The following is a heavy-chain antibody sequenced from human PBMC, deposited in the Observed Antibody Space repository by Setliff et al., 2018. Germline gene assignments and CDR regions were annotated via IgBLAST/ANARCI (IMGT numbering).Heavy chain of an antibody. D-gene: IGHD6-6*01. Sequence: PSETLSLTCTVSGGSISSGSYDWSWIRQPAGKGLEWIGHIYSSGSTNYNPSLKSRVTISVDRSKNQFSLKLSSVIAADTAVYYCARDLYSSSSGGFYYYYYYMDVWGKGTTVT. CDR2: IYSSGST. J-gene: IGHJ6*03. CDR3: ARDLYSSSSGGFYYYYYYMDV. V-gene: IGHV4-61*09. CDR1: GGSISSGSYD.